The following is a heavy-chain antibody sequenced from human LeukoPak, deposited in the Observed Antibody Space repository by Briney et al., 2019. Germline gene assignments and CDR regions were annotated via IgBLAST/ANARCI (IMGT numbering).Heavy chain of an antibody. CDR3: ARDPRNRHYDFWSGYNHGDAFDI. CDR2: IYYSGST. CDR1: GGSISSSSYY. D-gene: IGHD3-3*01. J-gene: IGHJ3*02. Sequence: SETLSLTCTVSGGSISSSSYYWGWIRQPPGKGLEWIGSIYYSGSTYYNPSLKSRVTISVDTSKNQFSLKLSSVTAADTAVYYCARDPRNRHYDFWSGYNHGDAFDIWGQGTMVTVSS. V-gene: IGHV4-39*07.